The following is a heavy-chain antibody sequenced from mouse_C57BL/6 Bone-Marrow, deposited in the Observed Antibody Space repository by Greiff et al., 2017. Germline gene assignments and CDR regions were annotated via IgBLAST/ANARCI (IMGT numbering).Heavy chain of an antibody. V-gene: IGHV1-64*01. CDR2: MHPNGGSP. J-gene: IGHJ4*01. Sequence: QVQLQQPGAELVKPGASVKLSCKASGYTFTNYWMHWVKQRPGQGLEWIGMMHPNGGSPDYNEKFKSEATLSGDKSSRTAYMELISLTSDDSSVYYCARSYDYADSTMDYWGQGTSVTVSS. D-gene: IGHD2-4*01. CDR3: ARSYDYADSTMDY. CDR1: GYTFTNYW.